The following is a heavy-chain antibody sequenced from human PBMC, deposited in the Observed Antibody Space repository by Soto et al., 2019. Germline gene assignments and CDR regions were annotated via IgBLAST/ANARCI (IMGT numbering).Heavy chain of an antibody. CDR2: IYHSGST. CDR1: GGSISSSNL. V-gene: IGHV4-4*02. J-gene: IGHJ6*02. D-gene: IGHD3-10*01. Sequence: SETLSLTCAVSGGSISSSNLWSWVRQPPGKELEWIGEIYHSGSTNYNPSLKSRVTISVDKSKNQFSLKLSSVTAADTAVYYCARLWFGELGYYRMDVWGQGTTVTVSS. CDR3: ARLWFGELGYYRMDV.